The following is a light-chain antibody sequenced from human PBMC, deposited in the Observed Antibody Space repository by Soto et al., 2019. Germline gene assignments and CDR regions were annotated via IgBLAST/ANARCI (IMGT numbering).Light chain of an antibody. Sequence: AIQLTQSPSSLAASVGDRVTITCWASQDIDSALAWYQQKPGKAPKLLIFDASSLGSGVPSRFSGSGSGTDFTLTISSLQPEDFATYYCQQFDSYPLTFGGGTKVEIK. V-gene: IGKV1-13*02. CDR3: QQFDSYPLT. J-gene: IGKJ4*01. CDR1: QDIDSA. CDR2: DAS.